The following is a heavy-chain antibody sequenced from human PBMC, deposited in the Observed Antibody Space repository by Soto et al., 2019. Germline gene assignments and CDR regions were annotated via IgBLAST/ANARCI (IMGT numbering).Heavy chain of an antibody. CDR3: ARAVFSSCGRVTHFDF. D-gene: IGHD1-26*01. V-gene: IGHV6-1*01. CDR1: GDSVSTNGAA. Sequence: SQTLSLTCAISGDSVSTNGAAWNWIRQSPSRGLEWLGRTYYRSRWYNTYAESVKSRININPDTSKNQFSLQLNSVTPEDTAVCSGARAVFSSCGRVTHFDFWGRGPLVPGSS. CDR2: TYYRSRWYN. J-gene: IGHJ4*01.